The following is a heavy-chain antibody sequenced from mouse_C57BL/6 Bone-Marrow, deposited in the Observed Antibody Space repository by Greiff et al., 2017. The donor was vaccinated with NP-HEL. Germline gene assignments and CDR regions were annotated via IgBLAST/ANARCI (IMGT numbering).Heavy chain of an antibody. J-gene: IGHJ4*01. CDR1: GFSLTSYG. Sequence: VQLQQSGPGLVAPSQSLSITCTVSGFSLTSYGVDWVRQSPGKGLEWLGVIWGVGSTNYNSALKSRLSISKDNSKSQVFLKMNSLQTDDTAMYYCARIDGPYAMDYWGQGTSVTVSS. CDR3: ARIDGPYAMDY. V-gene: IGHV2-6*01. CDR2: IWGVGST. D-gene: IGHD2-3*01.